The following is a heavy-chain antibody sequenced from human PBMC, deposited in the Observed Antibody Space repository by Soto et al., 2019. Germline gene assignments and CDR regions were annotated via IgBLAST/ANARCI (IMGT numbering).Heavy chain of an antibody. CDR3: ARVGMYYYDSSGYFWFDP. V-gene: IGHV1-69*13. D-gene: IGHD3-22*01. J-gene: IGHJ5*02. CDR2: IIPIFGTA. Sequence: SVKVSCKASGGTFSSYAISWVRQAPGQGLEWMGGIIPIFGTANYAQKFQGRVTITADESTSTAYMELSSLRSEDTAVYYCARVGMYYYDSSGYFWFDPWGQGTLVTVSS. CDR1: GGTFSSYA.